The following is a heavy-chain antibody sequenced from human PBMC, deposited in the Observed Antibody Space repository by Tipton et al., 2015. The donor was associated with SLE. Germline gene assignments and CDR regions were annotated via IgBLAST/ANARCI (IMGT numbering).Heavy chain of an antibody. CDR1: GGTFSSNG. J-gene: IGHJ4*02. CDR3: ARDKDGYNHNFDS. D-gene: IGHD5-24*01. CDR2: IIPAFGTT. Sequence: QVQLVQSGAGVKKPGSSVEVSCKASGGTFSSNGISWVRQAPGQGLGWVGGIIPAFGTTNYAQAFQGRVTITADKATRTAYMGVSRLRSDDTAVYSWARDKDGYNHNFDSWGQGTLDTVSS. V-gene: IGHV1-69*06.